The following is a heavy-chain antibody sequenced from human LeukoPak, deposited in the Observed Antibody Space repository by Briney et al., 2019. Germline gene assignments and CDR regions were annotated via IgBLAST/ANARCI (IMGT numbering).Heavy chain of an antibody. CDR1: GFTFSSYS. Sequence: GGSLRLSCAASGFTFSSYSMNWVRQAPGKGLEWVSSISSSSSYIYYADSVKGRFAISRDNAKNSLYLQMNSLRAEDTAVYYCARVPHLSGSYNYWGQGTLVTVSS. V-gene: IGHV3-21*01. CDR2: ISSSSSYI. D-gene: IGHD3-10*01. J-gene: IGHJ4*02. CDR3: ARVPHLSGSYNY.